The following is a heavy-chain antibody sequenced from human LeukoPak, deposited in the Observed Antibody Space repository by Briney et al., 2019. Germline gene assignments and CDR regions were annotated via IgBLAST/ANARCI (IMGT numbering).Heavy chain of an antibody. CDR1: GFSFSGHW. D-gene: IGHD1-26*01. J-gene: IGHJ4*02. CDR2: IKADGSEK. CDR3: AYRNNFEY. V-gene: IGHV3-7*05. Sequence: GGSLRLSCAASGFSFSGHWMNWVRQPPGQGLEWVANIKADGSEKYYVDSVKGRFTISRDDAKRTVDLQMDNLRAEDTAIYYCAYRNNFEYWGQGALVTVSS.